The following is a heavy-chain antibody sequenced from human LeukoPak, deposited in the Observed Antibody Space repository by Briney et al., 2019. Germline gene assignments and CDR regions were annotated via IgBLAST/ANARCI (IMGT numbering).Heavy chain of an antibody. CDR1: GASISTYY. CDR2: IFASGNT. CDR3: VQDGPLRSDY. J-gene: IGHJ4*02. D-gene: IGHD3-16*01. Sequence: SETLSLTCTVSGASISTYYWSWIRQPAGKGLEWVGRIFASGNTNYNPSLESRIAMSVDTSKNQFSLNLSSATAADTAIYYCVQDGPLRSDYWGQGTLVTVSS. V-gene: IGHV4-4*07.